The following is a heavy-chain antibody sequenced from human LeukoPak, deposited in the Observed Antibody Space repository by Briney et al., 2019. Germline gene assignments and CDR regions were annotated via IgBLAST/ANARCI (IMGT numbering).Heavy chain of an antibody. J-gene: IGHJ4*02. CDR3: ARGHTGRFSYYFDY. Sequence: GGSLRLSCAASGFTFSNYEMNWVRQAPGKGLEWVSYIRSSGSTIYYADSVKGRFTISRDNAKNSLYLRMNSLRAEDTAVYYCARGHTGRFSYYFDYWSQGTLVTVSS. CDR2: IRSSGSTI. V-gene: IGHV3-48*03. D-gene: IGHD3-10*01. CDR1: GFTFSNYE.